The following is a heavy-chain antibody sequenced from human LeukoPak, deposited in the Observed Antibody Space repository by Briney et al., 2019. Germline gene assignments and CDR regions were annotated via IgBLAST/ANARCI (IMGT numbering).Heavy chain of an antibody. CDR1: GYTFTSYG. V-gene: IGHV1-18*01. J-gene: IGHJ6*03. CDR2: ISAYNGNT. CDR3: ARAVPDYYYYYMDV. Sequence: GASVKVSCKASGYTFTSYGISWVRQAPGQGLEWMRWISAYNGNTNYAQKLQGRVTMTTDTSTSTAYMELRSLRSDDTAVYYCARAVPDYYYYYMDVWGKGTTVTVSS.